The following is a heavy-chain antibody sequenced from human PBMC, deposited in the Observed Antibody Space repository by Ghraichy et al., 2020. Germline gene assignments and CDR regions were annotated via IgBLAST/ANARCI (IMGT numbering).Heavy chain of an antibody. CDR3: ARGFSSSWYINS. CDR1: GGSFSGYY. D-gene: IGHD6-13*01. J-gene: IGHJ4*02. Sequence: SETLSLTCAVYGGSFSGYYWSWIRQPPGKGLEWIGEINHSGSTNYNPSLKSRVTISVDTSKNQFSLKLSSVTAADTAVYYCARGFSSSWYINSWGQGTLVTVSS. V-gene: IGHV4-34*01. CDR2: INHSGST.